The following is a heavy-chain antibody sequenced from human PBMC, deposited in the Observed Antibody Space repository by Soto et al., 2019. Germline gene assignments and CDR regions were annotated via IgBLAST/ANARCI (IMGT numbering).Heavy chain of an antibody. CDR3: ARDPLWGTGMVLWYFDL. J-gene: IGHJ2*01. CDR1: GFIFSSYA. V-gene: IGHV3-30*03. CDR2: ISDDGSSE. Sequence: GGSLRLSCAASGFIFSSYAMSWVRQAPGKGLEWVAVISDDGSSEYYADSVKGRFTISRDNSKNTVSLQMNSLRAEDTAVYYCARDPLWGTGMVLWYFDLWGRGTLDTVSS. D-gene: IGHD5-18*01.